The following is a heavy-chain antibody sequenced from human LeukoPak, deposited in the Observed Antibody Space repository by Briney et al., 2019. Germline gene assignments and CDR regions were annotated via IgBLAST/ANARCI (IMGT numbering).Heavy chain of an antibody. J-gene: IGHJ4*02. CDR2: ISYSGST. V-gene: IGHV4-31*03. Sequence: SETLYLTCTVSGGSISSVDFFWSWIRQHPGKGLEWIGYISYSGSTFYNPSLKSRVTTSVDTSKNQFSLKLSSVTAADTAVYYCARERRYSDFWSGPFDYWGQGTLVAVSS. CDR3: ARERRYSDFWSGPFDY. D-gene: IGHD3-3*01. CDR1: GGSISSVDFF.